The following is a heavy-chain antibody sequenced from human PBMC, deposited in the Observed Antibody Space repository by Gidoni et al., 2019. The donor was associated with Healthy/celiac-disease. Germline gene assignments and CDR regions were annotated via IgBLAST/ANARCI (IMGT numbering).Heavy chain of an antibody. CDR2: IYYSGST. V-gene: IGHV4-59*01. D-gene: IGHD6-19*01. Sequence: QVQLQESGPGLVKPSETLSLTCTVSGGSISSYYWSWIRQPPGKGLEWIGYIYYSGSTNYNPSLKSRVTISVDTSKNQFSLKLSSVTAADTAVYYCAREGAHSSGWDYWGQGTLVTVSS. CDR1: GGSISSYY. J-gene: IGHJ4*02. CDR3: AREGAHSSGWDY.